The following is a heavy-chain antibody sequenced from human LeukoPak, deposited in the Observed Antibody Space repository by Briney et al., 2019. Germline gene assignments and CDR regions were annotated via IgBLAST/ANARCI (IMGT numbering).Heavy chain of an antibody. CDR2: ISGSGGST. Sequence: GSLRLSCAASGFTFSSYAMSWVRQAPGKGLEWVSGISGSGGSTYYADSVKGRSTISRDNSKNTLYLQMNSLRAEDTAVYYCAKFGLAGSGRYHDAFDIWGQGTMVTVSS. CDR1: GFTFSSYA. CDR3: AKFGLAGSGRYHDAFDI. V-gene: IGHV3-23*01. J-gene: IGHJ3*02. D-gene: IGHD3-10*01.